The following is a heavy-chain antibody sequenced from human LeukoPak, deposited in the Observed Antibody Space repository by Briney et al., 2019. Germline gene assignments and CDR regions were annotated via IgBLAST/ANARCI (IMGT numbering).Heavy chain of an antibody. V-gene: IGHV3-23*01. CDR3: AKEGFCSGANCYGAFDY. D-gene: IGHD2-2*01. J-gene: IGHJ4*02. CDR2: ISGNGVST. Sequence: PGGSLRLSCAASGFTFSSYALDWVRQAPGKGLEWVSAISGNGVSTYYAASVKGRFTISRDNSKNTLFLQMDSLRADDTAVYYCAKEGFCSGANCYGAFDYWGQGALVTVPS. CDR1: GFTFSSYA.